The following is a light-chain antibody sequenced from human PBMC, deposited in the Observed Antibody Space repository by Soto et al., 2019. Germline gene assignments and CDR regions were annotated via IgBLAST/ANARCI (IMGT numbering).Light chain of an antibody. J-gene: IGKJ4*01. CDR1: QSVGTS. V-gene: IGKV3-11*01. Sequence: EIVLTQSPATLYLSPGERATLSCRASQSVGTSLAWFQQKRGQAPRLLINDASKRATVIPGRFSGSGSGTDFTLTISSLEPEDFAVYYCQQRYGWPLTFGGGTRVEIK. CDR3: QQRYGWPLT. CDR2: DAS.